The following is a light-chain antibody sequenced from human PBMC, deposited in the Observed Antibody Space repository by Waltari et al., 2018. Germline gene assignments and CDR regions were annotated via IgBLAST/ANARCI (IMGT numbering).Light chain of an antibody. J-gene: IGLJ3*02. Sequence: QSALTQPASVSGSPGQSITISCTGRSSDFENYNLASWYQQHPGKAPKLIIYEGTGRPSGVSNRFSGSKSGNTASLTISGLQAEDEADYHRFSYETNSAWVFGGGTKVTVL. CDR2: EGT. CDR3: FSYETNSAWV. CDR1: SSDFENYNL. V-gene: IGLV2-23*01.